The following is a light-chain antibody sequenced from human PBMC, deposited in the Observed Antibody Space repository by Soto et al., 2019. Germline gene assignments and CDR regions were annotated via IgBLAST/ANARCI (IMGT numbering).Light chain of an antibody. J-gene: IGLJ1*01. Sequence: QSALTQPPSASGSPGQSVTISCTGTSSDVGGYNYVSWYQQHPGKAPKLMIYEVSKRPSGVPDRFSGSKSGNTASLTVSGLQVEEEADYYCSSYAGSNNFVFGTGTKVTVL. V-gene: IGLV2-8*01. CDR2: EVS. CDR3: SSYAGSNNFV. CDR1: SSDVGGYNY.